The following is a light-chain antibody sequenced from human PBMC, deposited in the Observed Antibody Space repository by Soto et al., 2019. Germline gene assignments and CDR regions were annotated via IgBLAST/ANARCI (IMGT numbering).Light chain of an antibody. CDR3: QQRSNWPPIT. Sequence: QKPGKVPRFLICSASILRSGVPSRFSGSGSGTDFTLTISSLEPEDFAVYYCQQRSNWPPITFGQGTRLEIK. J-gene: IGKJ5*01. V-gene: IGKV3-11*01. CDR2: SAS.